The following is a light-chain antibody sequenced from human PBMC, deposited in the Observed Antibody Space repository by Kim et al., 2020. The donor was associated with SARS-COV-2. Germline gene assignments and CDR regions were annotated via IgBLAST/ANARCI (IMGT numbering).Light chain of an antibody. CDR2: AAS. J-gene: IGKJ1*01. Sequence: DIQMTQSPSSLSVSVGDRVTITCRASQGITNYLAWYQQKSGKVPNLLIYAASTLQSGVPSRFSDRGAGTDFTHTISSLQAEDVAPYYYQNYQRAPVTFGHGTEVDI. V-gene: IGKV1-27*01. CDR1: QGITNY. CDR3: QNYQRAPVT.